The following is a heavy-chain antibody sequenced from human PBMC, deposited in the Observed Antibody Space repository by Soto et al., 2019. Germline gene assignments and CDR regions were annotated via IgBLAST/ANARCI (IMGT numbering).Heavy chain of an antibody. CDR2: ITSNSDHI. V-gene: IGHV3-21*01. J-gene: IGHJ4*02. CDR3: ETPYYYNH. Sequence: PGGSLRLSCAASGFMFSAYTMSWVRQAPGKGLEWLSSITSNSDHIDYADSVRGRFTVSRDNARKSLYLQMDSLGAEDTGVYYCETPYYYNHWGPGTLVTVSS. CDR1: GFMFSAYT.